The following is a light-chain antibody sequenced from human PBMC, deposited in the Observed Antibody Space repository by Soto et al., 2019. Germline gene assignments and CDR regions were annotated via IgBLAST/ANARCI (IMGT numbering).Light chain of an antibody. CDR3: QSYDSRLSDSV. J-gene: IGLJ1*01. Sequence: QSVLTQPPSVSGAPGQRVTISCTGSSSNIGAGYDVHWYQQLPGTAPKLVIYGNGDRPSGVPDRFSGSKSGTSASLAITGLQAEDEADYYCQSYDSRLSDSVFGTGTKVTVL. CDR2: GNG. V-gene: IGLV1-40*01. CDR1: SSNIGAGYD.